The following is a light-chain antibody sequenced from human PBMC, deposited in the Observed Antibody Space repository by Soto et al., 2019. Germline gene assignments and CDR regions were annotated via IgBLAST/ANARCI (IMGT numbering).Light chain of an antibody. CDR3: QQGSTTPIT. CDR1: QNIGSF. Sequence: DIQMTQSPSSLSSSIGDRVTITCRASQNIGSFLNWYQQKPGEAPRLLVYSAFRIQSGVPSRFNASGSGTDITLSSSSLQPEDFSTYYCQQGSTTPITFGLGTRLDTK. V-gene: IGKV1-39*01. J-gene: IGKJ5*01. CDR2: SAF.